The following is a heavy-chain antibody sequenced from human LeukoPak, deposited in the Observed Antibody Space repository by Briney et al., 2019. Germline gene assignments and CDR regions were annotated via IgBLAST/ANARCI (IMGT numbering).Heavy chain of an antibody. CDR2: IIPIFGTA. Sequence: SVKVSCKASGGTFSSYAISWVRQAPGQGLEWMGGIIPIFGTANYAQKFQGRVTITADKSTSTAYMELSSLRSEDTAVYYCARALVVPAAMHYWGQGTLVTLSS. J-gene: IGHJ4*02. D-gene: IGHD2-2*01. CDR3: ARALVVPAAMHY. CDR1: GGTFSSYA. V-gene: IGHV1-69*06.